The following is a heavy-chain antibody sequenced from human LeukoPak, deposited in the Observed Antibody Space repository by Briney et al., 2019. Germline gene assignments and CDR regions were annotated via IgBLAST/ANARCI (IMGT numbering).Heavy chain of an antibody. D-gene: IGHD3-16*01. CDR3: AKVPQGVGELFRTDY. CDR1: GFTFSSYG. J-gene: IGHJ4*02. CDR2: IRYDGSNK. Sequence: PGGSLRLSCAASGFTFSSYGMHWVRQAPGKGLEWVAFIRYDGSNKYYADSVKGRFTISRDNSKNTLYLQMNSLRAEDTAVYYCAKVPQGVGELFRTDYWGQGTLVTVSS. V-gene: IGHV3-30*02.